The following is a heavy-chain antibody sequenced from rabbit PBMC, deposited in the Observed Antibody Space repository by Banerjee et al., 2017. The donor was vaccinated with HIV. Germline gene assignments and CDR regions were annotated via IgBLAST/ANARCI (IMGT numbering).Heavy chain of an antibody. CDR3: ASGGYGYRGYPYALNL. Sequence: QEQLKESGGGLVTPGGNLILTCTASGFDISSYHMTWVRQAPGKGPEWIACIYAGDGSRHYASWVNGRFTISKTSSTTVTLQMTSLTAADTATYFCASGGYGYRGYPYALNLWGPGTLVTV. CDR2: IYAGDGSR. D-gene: IGHD6-1*01. V-gene: IGHV1S45*01. J-gene: IGHJ4*01. CDR1: GFDISSYHM.